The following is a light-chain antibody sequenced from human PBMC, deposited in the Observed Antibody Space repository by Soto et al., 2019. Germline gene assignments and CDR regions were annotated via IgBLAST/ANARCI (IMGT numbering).Light chain of an antibody. Sequence: ESEMIQVAAALSANIGDRVTITCRASQSISSYLNWYQQKPGKAPKLLIYAASSLQSGVPSRFSGSGSGTDFTLTISSLQPEDFATYYCQQSYSTPRTFGQGTKVDIK. CDR3: QQSYSTPRT. V-gene: IGKV1-39*01. CDR2: AAS. J-gene: IGKJ1*01. CDR1: QSISSY.